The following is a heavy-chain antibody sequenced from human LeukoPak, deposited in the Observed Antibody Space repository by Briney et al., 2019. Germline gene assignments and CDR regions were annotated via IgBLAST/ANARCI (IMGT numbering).Heavy chain of an antibody. CDR2: ISGSGTYI. D-gene: IGHD3-10*01. CDR1: GFSFSTYN. Sequence: GGSLRLSCAASGFSFSTYNMNWVHQAPGKGLEWVSCISGSGTYIYYADSVKGRFTISRDNAKNSLYLQMNSLKTEDTAVYYCARDMWSYGSGSGLVHWGQGTLVTVSS. V-gene: IGHV3-21*04. CDR3: ARDMWSYGSGSGLVH. J-gene: IGHJ5*02.